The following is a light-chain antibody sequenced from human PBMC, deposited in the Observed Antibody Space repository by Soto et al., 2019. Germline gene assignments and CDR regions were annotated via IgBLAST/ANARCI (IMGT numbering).Light chain of an antibody. CDR1: QSIRTS. CDR3: QQRSNWPAIT. J-gene: IGKJ5*01. Sequence: EVVLTQSPATLSLSPGERATLCCRSSQSIRTSLAWYQQKPGQAPRLVIFDASNRANGVPARFGGSGSGTDFTLTINSLEPEDFAVYYCQQRSNWPAITFGQGTRLEI. V-gene: IGKV3-11*01. CDR2: DAS.